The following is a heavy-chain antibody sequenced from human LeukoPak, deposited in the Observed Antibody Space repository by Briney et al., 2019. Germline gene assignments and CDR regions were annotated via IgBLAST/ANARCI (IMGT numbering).Heavy chain of an antibody. CDR2: INPNSGGT. D-gene: IGHD3-22*01. J-gene: IGHJ4*02. V-gene: IGHV1-2*02. Sequence: ASVKVSCKASGYTFTGYYMHWVRQAPGQGRGWMGWINPNSGGTNYAQKLQGGGTMTRDTSISTAYMELRRLRADDRAVYYCARGPPTIVVVITTGDFDSWGQGTLVTVSS. CDR3: ARGPPTIVVVITTGDFDS. CDR1: GYTFTGYY.